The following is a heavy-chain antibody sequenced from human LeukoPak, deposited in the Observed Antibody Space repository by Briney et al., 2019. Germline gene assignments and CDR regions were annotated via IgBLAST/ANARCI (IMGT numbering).Heavy chain of an antibody. J-gene: IGHJ4*01. CDR3: SKHIGVVVTAFNI. CDR1: GFTFGDHA. CDR2: IGWNSGSV. Sequence: GGSLRLSCVASGFTFGDHAMHCVRQAPGKGLEWVSGIGWNSGSVGYADSVKGRFTISRDNAKNSLYLQMNSLREEDTALYYCSKHIGVVVTAFNIWGHGTLVTVSS. D-gene: IGHD2-21*02. V-gene: IGHV3-9*01.